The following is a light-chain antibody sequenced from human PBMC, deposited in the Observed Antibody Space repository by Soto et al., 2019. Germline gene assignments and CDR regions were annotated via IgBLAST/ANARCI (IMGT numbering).Light chain of an antibody. V-gene: IGLV2-14*03. CDR1: SRDIGDYNY. J-gene: IGLJ2*01. CDR2: DVS. CDR3: SSSTSSSTLVL. Sequence: QSALTQPASVSGSPGQSITISCTGTSRDIGDYNYVSWYQQHPGKAPKLMIYDVSNRPSGVSIRFSGSKSGNTASLTISGLQAEDEADYYCSSSTSSSTLVLFGGGTKVTVL.